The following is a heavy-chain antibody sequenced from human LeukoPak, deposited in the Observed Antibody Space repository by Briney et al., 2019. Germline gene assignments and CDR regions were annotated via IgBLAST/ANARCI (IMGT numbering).Heavy chain of an antibody. CDR3: AKPQSSLSHFYDS. CDR2: IYHSGTT. CDR1: GYSLSSGYY. Sequence: SETLSLTCAVSGYSLSSGYYWGWIRQPPGKGLEWIGSIYHSGTTYYNPSLTSRFTISVDTSKNHFSLKVNSVTAADTAVYYCAKPQSSLSHFYDSWGQGTLVTVSS. J-gene: IGHJ4*02. V-gene: IGHV4-38-2*01. D-gene: IGHD6-6*01.